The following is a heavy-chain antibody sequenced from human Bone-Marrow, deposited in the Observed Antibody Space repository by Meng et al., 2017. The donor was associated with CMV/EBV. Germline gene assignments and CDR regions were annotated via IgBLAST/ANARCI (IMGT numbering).Heavy chain of an antibody. D-gene: IGHD3-22*01. CDR3: ARAQGGREDYYDSSGYFDY. Sequence: ASVKVSCKASGYTFTSYDINWVRQATGQGLEWMGWMNPNSGNTGYAQKFQGRVTMTRNTSISTAYMELSRLRSDDTAVYYCARAQGGREDYYDSSGYFDYWGQGTLVTVSS. CDR2: MNPNSGNT. CDR1: GYTFTSYD. J-gene: IGHJ4*02. V-gene: IGHV1-8*01.